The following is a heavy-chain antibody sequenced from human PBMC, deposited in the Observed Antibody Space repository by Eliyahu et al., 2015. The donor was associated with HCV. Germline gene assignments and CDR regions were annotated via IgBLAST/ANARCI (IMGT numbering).Heavy chain of an antibody. CDR3: TKERQAGY. J-gene: IGHJ4*02. Sequence: EVQLVESGGGLVQPGGSLRLSCTASGFTFSSFQMNWVRQAPGKGLEWVSYISSGGDTIYYADSVRARFTISRDNAKNSLYLQMNSLRAEDTALYYCTKERQAGYWGQGTLVTVSS. V-gene: IGHV3-48*03. CDR2: ISSGGDTI. CDR1: GFTFSSFQ.